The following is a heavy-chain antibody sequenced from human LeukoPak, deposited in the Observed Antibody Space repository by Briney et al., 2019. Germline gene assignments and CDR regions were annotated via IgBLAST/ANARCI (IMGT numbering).Heavy chain of an antibody. J-gene: IGHJ3*02. D-gene: IGHD3-10*01. V-gene: IGHV3-64D*06. Sequence: GGSLRLSCSASGFTFSSYAMHWVRQTPGKGLEYVSGISINGGSTDYADSVKGRFTISRDNSKNTVYLQMSSPRAEDTAVYYCVKESRVVRGVIMDAFDMWGQGTMVTVSS. CDR1: GFTFSSYA. CDR2: ISINGGST. CDR3: VKESRVVRGVIMDAFDM.